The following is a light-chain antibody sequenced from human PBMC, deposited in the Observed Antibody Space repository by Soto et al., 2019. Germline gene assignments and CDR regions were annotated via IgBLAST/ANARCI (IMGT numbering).Light chain of an antibody. CDR2: DVS. J-gene: IGKJ2*01. CDR1: QSVTTY. V-gene: IGKV3-11*01. Sequence: PWERATISCRASQSVTTYLAWYQQKPGQAPRLLIYDVSNRATGIPARFSGSGSGTDFTLTISSLEPEDFAVYYCQQRSNWPPGYTFGQGTKLEIK. CDR3: QQRSNWPPGYT.